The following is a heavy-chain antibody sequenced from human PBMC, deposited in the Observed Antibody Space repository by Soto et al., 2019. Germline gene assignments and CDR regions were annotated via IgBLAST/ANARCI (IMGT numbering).Heavy chain of an antibody. CDR1: GGTFSSYA. V-gene: IGHV1-69*12. Sequence: QVQLVQSGAEVKKPGSSVKVSCKAFGGTFSSYAINWIRQAPGQGLEWMGGIIPIFGTTTYAQRFQARVTITADESTSTAYMELSSLGSEDTALYYCARDGGAATFDYWGQGTLVTVSS. D-gene: IGHD1-26*01. CDR2: IIPIFGTT. J-gene: IGHJ4*02. CDR3: ARDGGAATFDY.